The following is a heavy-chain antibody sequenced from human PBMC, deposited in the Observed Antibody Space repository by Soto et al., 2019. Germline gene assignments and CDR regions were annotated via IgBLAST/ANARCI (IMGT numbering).Heavy chain of an antibody. Sequence: QLVESGGGMVKPGGSLRLSCATSGFPFSSYNMNWVRQAPGKRLQWVSSISSTSRYIYYADSVKGRFTISRDNANNSRDLQIDSLRAEDTAGYYCARDGLLSFGEVLNVPYIDVWCKGTMVTVSS. CDR1: GFPFSSYN. V-gene: IGHV3-21*06. CDR2: ISSTSRYI. D-gene: IGHD3-10*01. CDR3: ARDGLLSFGEVLNVPYIDV. J-gene: IGHJ6*03.